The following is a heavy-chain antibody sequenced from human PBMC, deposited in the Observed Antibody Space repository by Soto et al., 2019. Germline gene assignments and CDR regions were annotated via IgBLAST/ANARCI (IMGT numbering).Heavy chain of an antibody. CDR2: IIPIFGTA. Sequence: ASVKVSCKASGGTFSSYAISWVRQAPGQGLEWMGGIIPIFGTANYAQKFQGRVTITADESTSTAYMELSSLRSEDTAVYYCATLSYDSSGYSGFNYGMDVWGQGTTVTVSS. D-gene: IGHD3-22*01. CDR1: GGTFSSYA. V-gene: IGHV1-69*13. CDR3: ATLSYDSSGYSGFNYGMDV. J-gene: IGHJ6*02.